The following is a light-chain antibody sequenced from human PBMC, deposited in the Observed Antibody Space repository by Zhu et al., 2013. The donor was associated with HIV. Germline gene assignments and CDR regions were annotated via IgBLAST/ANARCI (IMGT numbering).Light chain of an antibody. CDR1: DNIYNY. J-gene: IGKJ1*01. CDR2: GAS. CDR3: QQSHTTREA. Sequence: DIQMTQSPSSLSASIGDRVTITCRASDNIYNYLNWYQQKPGRAPKLLIYGASSLQSGVPSRFSGSGSGTDFTLTISSLQPEDFATYYCQQSHTTREAFGQGTKVEIK. V-gene: IGKV1-39*01.